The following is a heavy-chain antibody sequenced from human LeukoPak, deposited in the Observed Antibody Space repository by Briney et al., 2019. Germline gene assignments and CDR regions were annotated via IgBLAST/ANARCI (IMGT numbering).Heavy chain of an antibody. CDR1: GGSLSSGSYY. CDR3: ARDYCGGDCYLDNWFDP. J-gene: IGHJ5*02. Sequence: SETLSLTCPVSGGSLSSGSYYWSWLRQHAGKGLEWLGRIYTSGSTNYNPSLKSRVTISVDTSKNQFSLKLSSVTAADTAVYYCARDYCGGDCYLDNWFDPWGQGTLGTVSA. D-gene: IGHD2-21*01. CDR2: IYTSGST. V-gene: IGHV4-61*02.